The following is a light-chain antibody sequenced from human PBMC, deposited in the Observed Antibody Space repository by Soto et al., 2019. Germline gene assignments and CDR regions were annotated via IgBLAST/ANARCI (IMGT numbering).Light chain of an antibody. CDR3: QQGPNWPLT. CDR2: GAS. CDR1: QSIGSE. Sequence: IVMTQSPATLSVSPGERATLSCRASQSIGSELAWYKQRPGQPPRLLIYGASTRATGVPDRFTGSGSGSDFTRTISGLQSEDFAVYYCQQGPNWPLTFGQGTRLEI. V-gene: IGKV3-15*01. J-gene: IGKJ2*01.